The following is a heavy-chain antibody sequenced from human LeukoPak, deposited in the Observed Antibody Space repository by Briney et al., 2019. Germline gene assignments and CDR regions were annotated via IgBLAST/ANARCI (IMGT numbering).Heavy chain of an antibody. CDR1: GFTFSSYS. D-gene: IGHD4-23*01. J-gene: IGHJ4*02. CDR3: ARKYGGNGFDY. CDR2: ISSSSSYI. V-gene: IGHV3-21*01. Sequence: GGSLRLSCAASGFTFSSYSMNWVRQAPGKGLEWVPSISSSSSYIYYADSVKGRFTISRDNAKNSLYLQMNSLRAEDTAVYYYARKYGGNGFDYWGQGTLVTVSS.